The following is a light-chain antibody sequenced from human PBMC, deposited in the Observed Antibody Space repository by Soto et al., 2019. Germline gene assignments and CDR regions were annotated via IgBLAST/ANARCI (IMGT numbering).Light chain of an antibody. J-gene: IGKJ1*01. CDR2: GAS. CDR3: QHYGSSPWT. Sequence: EIVLTQSPGTLSLSPGERATLSCRASQSVGSNFLAWYQQKPGQAPRLFIYGASSRATGIPDRFSGSGSGTDFTLTISRLEPEYFAVYYCQHYGSSPWTFGQGTEVEVK. CDR1: QSVGSNF. V-gene: IGKV3-20*01.